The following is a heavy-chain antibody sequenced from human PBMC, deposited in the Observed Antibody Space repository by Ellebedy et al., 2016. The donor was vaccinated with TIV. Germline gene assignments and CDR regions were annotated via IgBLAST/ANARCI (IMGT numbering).Heavy chain of an antibody. CDR1: GYIFTGYY. CDR3: AREYSSSSGRVFDY. CDR2: ISPKSGDT. V-gene: IGHV1-2*02. J-gene: IGHJ4*02. Sequence: ASVKVSCKASGYIFTGYYIHWVRQAPGQGLEWMGSISPKSGDTNDAQKFQGRVTMTRDTSLSTAYMELRRLRSDDTAVYYCAREYSSSSGRVFDYWGQGTLVTVSS. D-gene: IGHD6-6*01.